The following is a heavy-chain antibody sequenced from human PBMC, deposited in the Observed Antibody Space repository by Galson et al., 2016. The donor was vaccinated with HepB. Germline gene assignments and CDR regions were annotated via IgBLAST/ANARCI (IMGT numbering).Heavy chain of an antibody. CDR3: ARRHSGRDPNDAFDI. CDR2: IYPADPDV. CDR1: GDSFTSYW. V-gene: IGHV5-51*01. J-gene: IGHJ3*02. Sequence: QSGAEVKKPGESLKISCKGSGDSFTSYWIGWVRQMPGKGLEWMGIIYPADPDVTYSPSFQGQVTISADKSTGTAYLQWSSLKASDTAIYYCARRHSGRDPNDAFDIWGQGTMVTVSS. D-gene: IGHD1-14*01.